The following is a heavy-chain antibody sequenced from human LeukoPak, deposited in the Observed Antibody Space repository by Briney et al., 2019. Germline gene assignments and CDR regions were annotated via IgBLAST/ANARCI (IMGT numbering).Heavy chain of an antibody. D-gene: IGHD6-13*01. J-gene: IGHJ6*02. CDR2: TYYRSKWYN. Sequence: SQTLSLTCAISGDSVSSNSAAWNWIRQSPSKRLEWLGRTYYRSKWYNDYAVSVKSRITINPDTSKNQFSLQLNSVTPEDTAVYYCARYALIGIAAAGYYYYGMDVWGQGTTVTVSS. CDR1: GDSVSSNSAA. V-gene: IGHV6-1*01. CDR3: ARYALIGIAAAGYYYYGMDV.